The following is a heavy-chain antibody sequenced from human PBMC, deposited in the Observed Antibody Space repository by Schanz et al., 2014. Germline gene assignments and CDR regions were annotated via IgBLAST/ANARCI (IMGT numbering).Heavy chain of an antibody. CDR2: ISGGGGTT. CDR1: GFTFSSYA. J-gene: IGHJ4*02. CDR3: VRGGPAYYFDD. Sequence: EVQLLESGGGLVQPGGSLRLSCAASGFTFSSYAMSWVRQAPGKGLEWVSAISGGGGTTYYADSVKGRFTISRDNSKNTLYLQMNSLRAEDTAVYYCVRGGPAYYFDDWGQGTLVTVSS. V-gene: IGHV3-23*01.